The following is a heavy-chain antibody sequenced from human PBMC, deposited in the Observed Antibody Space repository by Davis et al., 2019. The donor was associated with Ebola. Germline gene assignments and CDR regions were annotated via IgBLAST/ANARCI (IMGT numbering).Heavy chain of an antibody. CDR1: GFTFSSYA. J-gene: IGHJ6*02. D-gene: IGHD3-10*01. CDR3: AKDSYVGSGGYYYYGMDV. CDR2: ISGSGGST. V-gene: IGHV3-23*01. Sequence: GESLKISCAASGFTFSSYAMSWVRQAPGKGLEWVSAISGSGGSTYYADSVKGRFTISRDNPKNTLYLQMNSLRAEDTAVYYCAKDSYVGSGGYYYYGMDVWGQGTTVTVSS.